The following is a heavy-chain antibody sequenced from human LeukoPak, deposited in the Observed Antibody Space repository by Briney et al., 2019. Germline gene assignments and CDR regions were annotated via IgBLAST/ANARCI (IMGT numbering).Heavy chain of an antibody. CDR3: AKSGPYCSSTSCNYFDY. CDR1: RFTFGNFA. J-gene: IGHJ4*02. D-gene: IGHD2-2*01. V-gene: IGHV3-23*01. Sequence: GGSLRLSCAASRFTFGNFAMSWVRQAPGKGLEWVSAISGSGGSTYYADSVKGRFTISRDNSKNALFLQMNSLRAEDTAVYYCAKSGPYCSSTSCNYFDYWGQGTLVTVSS. CDR2: ISGSGGST.